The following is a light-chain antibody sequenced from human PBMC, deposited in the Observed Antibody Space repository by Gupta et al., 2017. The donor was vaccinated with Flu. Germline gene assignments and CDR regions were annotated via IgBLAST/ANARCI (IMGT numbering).Light chain of an antibody. V-gene: IGLV1-44*01. CDR2: STD. CDR3: SAWDDSLSGPL. CDR1: SSNIGGTNT. Sequence: GIISCSGSSSNIGGTNTVDWYQQLPGTAPKLLVYSTDQRASGVPDRFSGSKSGTSASLAISGLQSEDEADYYCSAWDDSLSGPLFGGGTKLSVL. J-gene: IGLJ2*01.